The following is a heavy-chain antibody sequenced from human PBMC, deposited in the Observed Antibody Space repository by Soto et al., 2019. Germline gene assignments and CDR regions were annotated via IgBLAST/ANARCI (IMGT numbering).Heavy chain of an antibody. CDR1: GFPFDPYG. CDR3: ARTPYYDILADY. V-gene: IGHV3-7*03. D-gene: IGHD3-9*01. J-gene: IGHJ4*02. Sequence: EVQLVESGGGLVQPGGSLRLSCAASGFPFDPYGMAWVRQAPGKGLEWVANMKHDGSEKYYVDSVKGRFTISRDNTKNSLYLQMTSLRADDTAVYYCARTPYYDILADYWGQGTLLTVSS. CDR2: MKHDGSEK.